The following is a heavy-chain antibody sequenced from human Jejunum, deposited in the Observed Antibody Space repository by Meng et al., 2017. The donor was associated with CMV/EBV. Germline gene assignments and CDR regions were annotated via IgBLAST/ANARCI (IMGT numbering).Heavy chain of an antibody. CDR2: INSDGSFT. CDR1: GFTFSNYW. CDR3: GDFEAG. D-gene: IGHD3-3*01. Sequence: LKLSCAASGFTFSNYWMHCVRQAPGKGLVWVSSINSDGSFTACADSVKGRFTVSRDNAKNTVYLQMNSLTVEDAAVYYCGDFEAGWGQGTLGTVSS. V-gene: IGHV3-74*01. J-gene: IGHJ4*02.